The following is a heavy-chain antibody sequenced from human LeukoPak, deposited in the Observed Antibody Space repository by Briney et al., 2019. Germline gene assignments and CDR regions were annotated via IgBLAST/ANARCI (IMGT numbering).Heavy chain of an antibody. CDR2: ISAYNGNT. CDR3: ARDGGEVPAAIRGWFDP. Sequence: ASVKVSCKASGYTFTSYGISWVRQAPGQGLEWMGWISAYNGNTNYAQKLQGRVTMTTDTSTSTAHMELRSLRSDDTAVYYCARDGGEVPAAIRGWFDPWGQGTLVTVSS. V-gene: IGHV1-18*01. D-gene: IGHD2-2*02. CDR1: GYTFTSYG. J-gene: IGHJ5*02.